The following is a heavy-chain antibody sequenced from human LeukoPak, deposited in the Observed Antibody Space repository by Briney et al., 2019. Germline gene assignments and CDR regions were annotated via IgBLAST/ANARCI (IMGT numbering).Heavy chain of an antibody. J-gene: IGHJ4*02. CDR3: AVLAAAGPKDY. CDR2: INHNSGGT. CDR1: GYTFTDYY. V-gene: IGHV1-2*02. D-gene: IGHD6-13*01. Sequence: ASVKVSCKASGYTFTDYYMHWVRQAPGQGLEWMGWINHNSGGTNYAQKFQGRVTMTRDTSISTAYMELSRLRSDDTAVYYCAVLAAAGPKDYWGQGTLVTVSS.